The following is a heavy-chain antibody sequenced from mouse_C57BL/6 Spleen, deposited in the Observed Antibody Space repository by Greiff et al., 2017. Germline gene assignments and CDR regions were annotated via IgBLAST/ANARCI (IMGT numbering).Heavy chain of an antibody. D-gene: IGHD1-1*01. CDR1: GYAFSSSW. Sequence: QVQLQQSGPELVKPGASVKISCKASGYAFSSSWMNWVKQRPGKGLEWIGRIYPGDGDTNYNGKFKGKATLTADKSSSTAYMQLSSLTSEDSAVYFCARSQPDYYGSSPFAYWGKGTLVTVSA. CDR3: ARSQPDYYGSSPFAY. J-gene: IGHJ3*01. CDR2: IYPGDGDT. V-gene: IGHV1-82*01.